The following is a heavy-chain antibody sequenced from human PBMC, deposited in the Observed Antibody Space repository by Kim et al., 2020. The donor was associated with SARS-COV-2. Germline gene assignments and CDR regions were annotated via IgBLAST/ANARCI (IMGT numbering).Heavy chain of an antibody. CDR1: GYTLTELS. D-gene: IGHD2-2*01. V-gene: IGHV1-24*01. CDR2: FDPEDGEP. CDR3: ATAPVVVVPAAIGKIPGGGEYYYNYDMDV. J-gene: IGHJ6*04. Sequence: ASVKVSCKVSGYTLTELSMHWVRQAPGKGLEWMGGFDPEDGEPIYAQKFQGRVTMTEDTSTDTAYMELSSLRSEDTAVYYCATAPVVVVPAAIGKIPGGGEYYYNYDMDVWGKGTTVTASS.